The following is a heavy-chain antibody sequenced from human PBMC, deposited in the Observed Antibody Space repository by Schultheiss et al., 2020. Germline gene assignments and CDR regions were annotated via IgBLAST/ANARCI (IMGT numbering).Heavy chain of an antibody. CDR1: GGSISSYY. V-gene: IGHV4-34*01. D-gene: IGHD3-3*01. J-gene: IGHJ5*02. CDR3: ARAGGRGITTPVGWFDP. Sequence: SETLSLTCTVSGGSISSYYWSWIRQPPGKGLEWIGEINHSGSTNYNPSLKSRVTISVDRSKNQFSLKLSSVTAADTAVYYCARAGGRGITTPVGWFDPWGQGTLVTVSS. CDR2: INHSGST.